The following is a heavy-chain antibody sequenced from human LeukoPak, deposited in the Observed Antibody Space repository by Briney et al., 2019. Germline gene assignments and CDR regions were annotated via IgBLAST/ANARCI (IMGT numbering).Heavy chain of an antibody. J-gene: IGHJ4*02. Sequence: PSETLSLTCTVSGGSISSSSYYWGWIRQPPGTGLEWIGSIYYSGSTYYNPSLKSRVTISVDTSKNQSSLKLSSVTAADTAVYYCARHGSGWYHFDYWGQGTLVTVSS. CDR1: GGSISSSSYY. CDR3: ARHGSGWYHFDY. CDR2: IYYSGST. V-gene: IGHV4-39*01. D-gene: IGHD6-19*01.